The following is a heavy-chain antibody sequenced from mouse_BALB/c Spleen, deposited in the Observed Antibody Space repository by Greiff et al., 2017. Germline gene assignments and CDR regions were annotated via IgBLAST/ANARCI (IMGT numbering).Heavy chain of an antibody. Sequence: EVMLVESGGGLVKPGGSLKLSCAASGFTFSDYYMYWVRQTPEKRLEWVATISDGGSYTYYPDSVKGRFTISRDDAKINLYLQMSSLKSEDTAMYYCARGERYYFDYGGQGTTLTVSS. CDR1: GFTFSDYY. V-gene: IGHV5-4*02. CDR3: ARGERYYFDY. J-gene: IGHJ2*01. CDR2: ISDGGSYT.